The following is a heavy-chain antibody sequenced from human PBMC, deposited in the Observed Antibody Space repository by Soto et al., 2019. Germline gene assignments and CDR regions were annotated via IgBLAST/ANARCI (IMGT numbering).Heavy chain of an antibody. J-gene: IGHJ5*02. CDR1: GYTFTGYY. D-gene: IGHD2-2*01. CDR2: INPNSGGT. Sequence: QVQLVQSGAEVKKPGASVKVSCKASGYTFTGYYMHWVRQAPGQGLEWMGWINPNSGGTNYAKKFQGWVTMTRDTSISTAYMELSRLRSDDTAVYYCARGGPLGYCSSTSCQPWFDPWGQGTLVTVSS. V-gene: IGHV1-2*04. CDR3: ARGGPLGYCSSTSCQPWFDP.